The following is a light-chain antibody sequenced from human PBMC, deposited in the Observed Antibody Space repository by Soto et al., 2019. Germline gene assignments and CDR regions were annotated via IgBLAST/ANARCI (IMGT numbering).Light chain of an antibody. CDR3: QKYNSAPWT. Sequence: DIQMTQSPSSLSASVGDRVTITCRASQGIGNYLAWYQQKPGKVPKLLIFAASTLQSGVPSWFSGSGSGTDFTLPISGLHSEDVASYYCQKYNSAPWTFGPGTKVDIK. V-gene: IGKV1-27*01. CDR1: QGIGNY. CDR2: AAS. J-gene: IGKJ3*01.